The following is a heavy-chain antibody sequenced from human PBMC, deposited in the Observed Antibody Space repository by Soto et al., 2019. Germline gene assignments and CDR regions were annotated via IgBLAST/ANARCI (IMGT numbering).Heavy chain of an antibody. J-gene: IGHJ6*03. CDR1: GGSFSGYY. CDR3: ARKLGYYMDV. Sequence: SETLSLTCAVYGGSFSGYYWSWIRQPPGKGLEWIGEINHSGSTNYNPSLKSRVTISVDTSKNQFSLKLSSVTAADTAVYYCARKLGYYMDVWGKGTKVTVS. D-gene: IGHD6-6*01. CDR2: INHSGST. V-gene: IGHV4-34*01.